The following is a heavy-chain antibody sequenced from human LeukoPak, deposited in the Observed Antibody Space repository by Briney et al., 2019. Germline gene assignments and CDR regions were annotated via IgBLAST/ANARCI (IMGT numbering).Heavy chain of an antibody. Sequence: ASVKVSCKASGYIFTGYYIHWVRHAPGQGLEWMGWINSNSGGTNYARKFQGRVTVTRDTSANTVYMELSRLTSDDTAVFYCARGGDSGYDNFDQWGQGTLVIVS. J-gene: IGHJ4*02. D-gene: IGHD5-12*01. CDR1: GYIFTGYY. CDR2: INSNSGGT. CDR3: ARGGDSGYDNFDQ. V-gene: IGHV1-2*02.